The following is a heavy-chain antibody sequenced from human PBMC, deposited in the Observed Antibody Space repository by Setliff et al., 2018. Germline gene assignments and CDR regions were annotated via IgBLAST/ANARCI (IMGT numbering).Heavy chain of an antibody. J-gene: IGHJ6*02. Sequence: SETLSLTCAVYGGSFSGYYWSWIRQPPGKGLEWIGEINHSGSTNDNPSLKSRVTMSVDTSKNQFSLKLSSVTAADTAMYYCARVAQYSSSSFYYYYYGMDVWGQGTTVTVSS. D-gene: IGHD6-6*01. V-gene: IGHV4-34*01. CDR3: ARVAQYSSSSFYYYYYGMDV. CDR1: GGSFSGYY. CDR2: INHSGST.